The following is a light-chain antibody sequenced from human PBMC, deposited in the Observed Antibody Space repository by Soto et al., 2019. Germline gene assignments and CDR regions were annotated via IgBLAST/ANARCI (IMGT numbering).Light chain of an antibody. Sequence: DIQMTQSPSTLSASVGDRVTITCRASQSISSWLAWYQQKPGKAPKLLIYKASTLKSGVPSRFSGSGSGTDFTLTISSLQPEDSATYYCQQSYSLPYTFGQGTKVDIK. J-gene: IGKJ2*01. V-gene: IGKV1-5*03. CDR3: QQSYSLPYT. CDR1: QSISSW. CDR2: KAS.